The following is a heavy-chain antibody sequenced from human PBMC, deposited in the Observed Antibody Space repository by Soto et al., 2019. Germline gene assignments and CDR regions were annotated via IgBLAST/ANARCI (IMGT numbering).Heavy chain of an antibody. CDR3: EAEMTFGKLSVV. D-gene: IGHD3-16*02. CDR2: IFPKFGTT. J-gene: IGHJ6*02. V-gene: IGHV1-69*01. Sequence: QVQLVQSGAEVKKPGSSVKVSCKASGDTDTNYVISWVRQAPGQGLEWMGGIFPKFGTTYFDQKLQDRLTITADESTSTVYMQLSSLTLDDTAVYYCEAEMTFGKLSVVWGQGTTVTVSS. CDR1: GDTDTNYV.